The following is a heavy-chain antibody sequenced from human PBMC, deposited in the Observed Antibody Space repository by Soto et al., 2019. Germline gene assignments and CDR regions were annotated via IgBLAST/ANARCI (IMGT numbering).Heavy chain of an antibody. J-gene: IGHJ4*02. CDR1: GFTFSSYS. CDR2: ISSSSSTI. CDR3: AVLLWFGELLPFDY. V-gene: IGHV3-48*02. D-gene: IGHD3-10*01. Sequence: GSLRLSCAASGFTFSSYSMNWVRQAPGKGLEWVSYISSSSSTIYYADSVKGRFTISRDNAKNSLYLQMNSLRDEDTAVYYCAVLLWFGELLPFDYWGQGTLVTVSS.